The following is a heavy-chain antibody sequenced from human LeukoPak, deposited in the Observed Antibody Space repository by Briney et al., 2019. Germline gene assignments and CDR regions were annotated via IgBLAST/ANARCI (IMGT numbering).Heavy chain of an antibody. J-gene: IGHJ4*02. CDR3: AKDLYPYYDSSGYFTPFDY. V-gene: IGHV3-23*01. Sequence: GGSLRLSCAASGFTFSSYAMSWVRQAPGKGLEWVSTISSSGGSTYYADSVKGRFTISRDNSKNTLYLQMNSPRAEDTAVYSCAKDLYPYYDSSGYFTPFDYWGQGTLVTVSS. CDR1: GFTFSSYA. D-gene: IGHD3-22*01. CDR2: ISSSGGST.